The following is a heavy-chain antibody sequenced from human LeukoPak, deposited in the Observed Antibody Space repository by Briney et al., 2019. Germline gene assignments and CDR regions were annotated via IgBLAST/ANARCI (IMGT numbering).Heavy chain of an antibody. CDR1: GYSFTTYW. CDR3: ARNVVPDDNWFDP. V-gene: IGHV5-51*01. Sequence: GESLKISCKGSGYSFTTYWIGWVRQMPGKGLEWMGIIYPGDSDTRYSPSFQGQVTISADKSISTAYLQWSSLKASDTAMYYCARNVVPDDNWFDPWGQGTLVTVSS. D-gene: IGHD2-2*01. CDR2: IYPGDSDT. J-gene: IGHJ5*02.